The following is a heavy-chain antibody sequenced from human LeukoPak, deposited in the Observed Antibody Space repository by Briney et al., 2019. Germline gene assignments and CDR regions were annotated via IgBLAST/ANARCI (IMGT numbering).Heavy chain of an antibody. CDR2: INQDGTEK. CDR3: AREGWRDYYDRSREGFDP. V-gene: IGHV3-7*03. Sequence: GGSLRLSCAASGFTFSRYSLNWVRQAPGKGLEWVANINQDGTEKYYVDSVKGRFTISRDNAKTSLYLQMNSLRAEDTAVYYCAREGWRDYYDRSREGFDPWGQGALVTVSS. J-gene: IGHJ5*02. CDR1: GFTFSRYS. D-gene: IGHD3-22*01.